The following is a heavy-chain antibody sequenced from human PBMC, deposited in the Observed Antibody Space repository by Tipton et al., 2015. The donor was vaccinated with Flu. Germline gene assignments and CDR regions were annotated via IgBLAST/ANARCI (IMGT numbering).Heavy chain of an antibody. V-gene: IGHV3-23*01. Sequence: SLRLSCAASGFTFSSYAMSWVRQAPGKGLEWVSAISGSGGSTYYADSVKGRFTISRDNSKNTLYLQMNSLRAEDTAVYYCAKDKLELLAFDIWGQGTMVTVSS. CDR3: AKDKLELLAFDI. J-gene: IGHJ3*02. CDR1: GFTFSSYA. CDR2: ISGSGGST. D-gene: IGHD1-7*01.